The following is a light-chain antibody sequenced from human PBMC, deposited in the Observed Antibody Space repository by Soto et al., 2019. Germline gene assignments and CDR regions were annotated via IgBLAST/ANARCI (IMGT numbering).Light chain of an antibody. V-gene: IGLV2-23*02. Sequence: QSVLTQPASVSGSPGQSITISCTGTSSDVGTYDLVSWYQQHPGKAPKLMIYEVSKRPSGASNSFSGSKSGNTASLTISGLQAEDEADYHCCSYAVSSTYVFGTGTKVTVL. CDR1: SSDVGTYDL. CDR3: CSYAVSSTYV. J-gene: IGLJ1*01. CDR2: EVS.